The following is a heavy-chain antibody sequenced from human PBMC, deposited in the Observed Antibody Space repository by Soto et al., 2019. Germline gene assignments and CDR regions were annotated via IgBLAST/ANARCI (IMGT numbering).Heavy chain of an antibody. Sequence: GESLKISCAASGFTFSSYSMNWVRQAPGKGLEWVSYISSSSSTIYYADSVKGRFTISRDNAKNSLYLQMNSLRGEDTAVYYCARPEYSSSSYGMDVWGQGTTVTVSS. CDR3: ARPEYSSSSYGMDV. CDR2: ISSSSSTI. D-gene: IGHD6-6*01. J-gene: IGHJ6*02. CDR1: GFTFSSYS. V-gene: IGHV3-48*01.